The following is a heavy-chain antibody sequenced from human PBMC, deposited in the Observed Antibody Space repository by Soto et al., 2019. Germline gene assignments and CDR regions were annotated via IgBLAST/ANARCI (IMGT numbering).Heavy chain of an antibody. CDR1: GGTFSSYA. CDR2: IIPIFGTA. CDR3: ARDDGYCSSTSCYDFGFYYYGMDV. D-gene: IGHD2-2*01. V-gene: IGHV1-69*06. Sequence: QVQLVQSGAEVKKPGSSVKVSCKASGGTFSSYAISWVRQAPGQGLEWMGGIIPIFGTANYAQKFQGTVTIPEDKSTSTAYMELSSLRSEDTGVYYCARDDGYCSSTSCYDFGFYYYGMDVWGQGTTVTVSS. J-gene: IGHJ6*02.